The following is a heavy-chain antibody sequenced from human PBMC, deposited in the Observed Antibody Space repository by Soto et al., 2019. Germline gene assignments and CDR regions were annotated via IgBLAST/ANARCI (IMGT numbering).Heavy chain of an antibody. CDR1: GGSISSYY. J-gene: IGHJ5*02. CDR3: ARGEGAAPGILPAAINWFDP. CDR2: IYYTGST. Sequence: SETLSLTCTVSGGSISSYYWSWIRQPPGKGLEWIGNIYYTGSTSYNPSLKSRVTISLDTSKNQFSLKVNSVTAADTAVYYCARGEGAAPGILPAAINWFDPWGQGTLVTV. V-gene: IGHV4-59*01. D-gene: IGHD2-2*02.